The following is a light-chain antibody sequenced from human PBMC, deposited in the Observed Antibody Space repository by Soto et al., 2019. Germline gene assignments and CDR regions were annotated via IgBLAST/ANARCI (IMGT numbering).Light chain of an antibody. J-gene: IGLJ3*02. CDR1: SSNIGKNY. CDR3: GTWDASLSAGWV. V-gene: IGLV1-51*01. CDR2: DNN. Sequence: QSVLTQPPSVSAAPGQTVTISCSGSSSNIGKNYVSWYQQLPGAAPKLLIYDNNQRPSGIPDRFSGSRSGTSATLGITGLQTGDEADYFCGTWDASLSAGWVFGGGTQLTVL.